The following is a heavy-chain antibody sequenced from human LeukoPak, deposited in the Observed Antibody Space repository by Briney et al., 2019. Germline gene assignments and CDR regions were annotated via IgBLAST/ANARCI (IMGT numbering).Heavy chain of an antibody. CDR3: ARDPEGHGNYFDY. J-gene: IGHJ4*02. CDR2: IHTSGST. V-gene: IGHV4-4*07. Sequence: PSETLSLTCTVSGGSISSYFCTWIRQPAGKGLEWIGRIHTSGSTNYNSSLKSRVTMSVDTSKNQFSLKLSSVTAADTAVYYCARDPEGHGNYFDYWGQGALVTVSS. D-gene: IGHD1-14*01. CDR1: GGSISSYF.